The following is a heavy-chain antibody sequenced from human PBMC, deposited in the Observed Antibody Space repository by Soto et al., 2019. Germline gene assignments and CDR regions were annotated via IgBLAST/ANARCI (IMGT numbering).Heavy chain of an antibody. D-gene: IGHD2-15*01. CDR1: GFSFNTTGVG. CDR3: AHRAVLCSGGTCYSHPFDS. CDR2: IYWDDDK. J-gene: IGHJ4*02. Sequence: SGPTLVNPTQTLTLTCTFSGFSFNTTGVGVGWIRQPPGKALEWLAIIYWDDDKRYSPSLKSRLTITKDTSKNQVVLTVTNMDPVDTATYFCAHRAVLCSGGTCYSHPFDSWGQGTLVTVSS. V-gene: IGHV2-5*02.